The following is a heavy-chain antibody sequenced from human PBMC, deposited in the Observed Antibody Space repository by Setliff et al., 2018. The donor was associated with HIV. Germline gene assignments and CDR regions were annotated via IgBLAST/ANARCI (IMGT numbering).Heavy chain of an antibody. J-gene: IGHJ4*02. CDR1: GVSIPTNY. V-gene: IGHV4-4*07. CDR2: IYTTGGT. Sequence: SETLSLTCNISGVSIPTNYWNWIRQPAGKGLEWIGRIYTTGGTNYNPALKSRVTMSIDTSKDQISLKLNSVTAADTATYYCARSNPGITAGLLAYWGPGTLVTVS. D-gene: IGHD6-13*01. CDR3: ARSNPGITAGLLAY.